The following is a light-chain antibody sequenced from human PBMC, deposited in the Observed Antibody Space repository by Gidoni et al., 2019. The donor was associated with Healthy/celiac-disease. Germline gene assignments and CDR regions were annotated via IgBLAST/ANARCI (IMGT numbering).Light chain of an antibody. V-gene: IGLV3-25*03. CDR2: KDS. J-gene: IGLJ2*01. Sequence: SYELTQPPSVSVSPGQTARITCSGDALPKQYAYWYQQKPGQAPVLVIYKDSERPSGIPERFSGSSSGTTVTLTISGVQAEDEADYYCQSADSSGTLVVFGGGTKLTVX. CDR3: QSADSSGTLVV. CDR1: ALPKQY.